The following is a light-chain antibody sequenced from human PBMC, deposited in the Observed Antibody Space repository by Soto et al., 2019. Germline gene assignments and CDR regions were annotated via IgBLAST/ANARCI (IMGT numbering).Light chain of an antibody. CDR3: QQRSDWPPIT. CDR2: DAS. CDR1: QSISSY. V-gene: IGKV3-11*01. Sequence: QSPDTLSLSPGDRATLSCRASQSISSYLAWYQQKPGQSPRLLIYDASNRATGIPARFSGSGSGTDFTLTISSLEPEEFAMYYCQQRSDWPPITFGQGTRLEI. J-gene: IGKJ5*01.